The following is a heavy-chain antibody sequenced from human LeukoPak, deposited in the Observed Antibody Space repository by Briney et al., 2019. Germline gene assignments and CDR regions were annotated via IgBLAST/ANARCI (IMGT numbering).Heavy chain of an antibody. CDR3: ARATIYDFWSGYYVLGYFDY. J-gene: IGHJ4*02. D-gene: IGHD3-3*01. V-gene: IGHV4-59*01. CDR2: IYYSGST. Sequence: PSETLSLTCTVSGGSISSYYWSWIRQPPGKGLERIGYIYYSGSTNYNPSLKSRVTISVATSKNQFSLKLSSVTAADTAVYYCARATIYDFWSGYYVLGYFDYWGQGTLVTVSS. CDR1: GGSISSYY.